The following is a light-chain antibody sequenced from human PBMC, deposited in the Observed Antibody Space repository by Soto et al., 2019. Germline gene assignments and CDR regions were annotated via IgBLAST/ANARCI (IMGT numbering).Light chain of an antibody. CDR1: ESVSSN. Sequence: LLMTQKPATLSVSPGERATLSCRASESVSSNLAWYQLKPGQAPRVLIYGASTRATGIPARFSGSGSGTEFTLTINSLQSEDFAVYYCQQYKNWFGSSGQRTKADI. CDR2: GAS. J-gene: IGKJ1*01. V-gene: IGKV3-15*01. CDR3: QQYKNWFGS.